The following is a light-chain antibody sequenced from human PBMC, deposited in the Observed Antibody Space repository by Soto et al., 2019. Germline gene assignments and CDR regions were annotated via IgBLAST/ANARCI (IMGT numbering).Light chain of an antibody. J-gene: IGLJ7*01. V-gene: IGLV8-61*01. CDR1: SGSVSTSYY. CDR2: SNN. CDR3: VLYMGSGIWV. Sequence: QTVVTQEPSFSVSPGGTVTLTCGLSSGSVSTSYYPSWYQQTPGQAPRTLIYSNNTRSSGVPDRFSGSILGNKAALTITGAPADDESDYYCVLYMGSGIWVFGGGTQLTVL.